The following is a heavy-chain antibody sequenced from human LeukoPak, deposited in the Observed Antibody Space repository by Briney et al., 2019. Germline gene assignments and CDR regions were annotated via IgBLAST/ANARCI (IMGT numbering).Heavy chain of an antibody. J-gene: IGHJ3*02. D-gene: IGHD2-15*01. CDR1: GGSISSYY. CDR2: IHYSGNT. Sequence: SETLSLTCTVSGGSISSYYWSWIRQPPGKGLEWNGYIHYSGNTNYNPSLKSRVTISVDTSKNQFSLRLSSVPAADTAVYYCARSYCGGGSCGAFNIWGQGTMVTVSS. V-gene: IGHV4-59*01. CDR3: ARSYCGGGSCGAFNI.